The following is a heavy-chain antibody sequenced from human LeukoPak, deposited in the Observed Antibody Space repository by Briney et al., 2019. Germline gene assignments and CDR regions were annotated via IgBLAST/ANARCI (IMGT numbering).Heavy chain of an antibody. V-gene: IGHV4-59*01. CDR3: ARAGGDTTMAVDLDY. D-gene: IGHD5-18*01. CDR2: IHYSGST. J-gene: IGHJ4*02. CDR1: GGSISSYY. Sequence: SENLSLTCTVSGGSISSYYWSWIRQPPGRGLEWIGYIHYSGSTNYNPSLKSRATISVDTSKTQFSLRLSSVTAADTAVYYCARAGGDTTMAVDLDYWGQGTLVTVSS.